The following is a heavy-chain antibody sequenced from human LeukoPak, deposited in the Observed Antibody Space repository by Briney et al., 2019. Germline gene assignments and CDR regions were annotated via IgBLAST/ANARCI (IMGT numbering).Heavy chain of an antibody. J-gene: IGHJ3*02. CDR3: ASLVVSVSAFDI. Sequence: PSGTLSLTCAVSGGSISSSNWWSWVRQPPGKGLEWIGEIYHSGSTNYNPSLKSRVTISVDKSKNQFSLKLNSVTAADTAVYYCASLVVSVSAFDIWGQGTMVIVSS. CDR1: GGSISSSNW. D-gene: IGHD2-21*01. CDR2: IYHSGST. V-gene: IGHV4-4*02.